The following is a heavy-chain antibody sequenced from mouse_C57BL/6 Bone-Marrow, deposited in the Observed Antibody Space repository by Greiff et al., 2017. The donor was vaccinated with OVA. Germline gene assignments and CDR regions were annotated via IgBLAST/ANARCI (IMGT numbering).Heavy chain of an antibody. V-gene: IGHV5-4*03. CDR3: ASGTNWDVFDY. D-gene: IGHD4-1*01. CDR1: GFTFSSYA. J-gene: IGHJ2*01. Sequence: EVKVVESGGGLVKPGGSLKLSCAASGFTFSSYAMTWVRQTPEKRLEWVATISDGGSYTYYPDNVKGRFTISRDNAKNNLYLQMSHLKSEDTAMYYCASGTNWDVFDYWGQGTTLTVSS. CDR2: ISDGGSYT.